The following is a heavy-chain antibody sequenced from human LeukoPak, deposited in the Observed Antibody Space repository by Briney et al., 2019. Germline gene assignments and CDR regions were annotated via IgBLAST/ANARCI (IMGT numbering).Heavy chain of an antibody. CDR1: GFTFSSYN. D-gene: IGHD6-19*01. V-gene: IGHV3-21*01. Sequence: GGSLRLSCAASGFTFSSYNMNWVRQAPGKGLEWVSSISSSSSYRYYADSVKGRFTISRDNAKNSLYLQMNSLRAEDTAVYYCAVSSGWSYFDYWGQGTLVTVSS. CDR3: AVSSGWSYFDY. CDR2: ISSSSSYR. J-gene: IGHJ4*02.